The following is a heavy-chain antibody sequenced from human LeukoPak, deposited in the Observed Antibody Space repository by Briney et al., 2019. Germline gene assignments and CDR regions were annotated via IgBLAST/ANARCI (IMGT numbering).Heavy chain of an antibody. V-gene: IGHV3-9*01. Sequence: PGRSLRLSCAASGFTFDDYAMHWVRQAPGKGLEWVSGISWNSGSIGYADSVKGRFTISRDNAKNSLYLQMNSLRAEDTALYYCAKVADSSGYYYFDYWGQGTLVTVSS. CDR2: ISWNSGSI. D-gene: IGHD3-22*01. CDR1: GFTFDDYA. J-gene: IGHJ4*02. CDR3: AKVADSSGYYYFDY.